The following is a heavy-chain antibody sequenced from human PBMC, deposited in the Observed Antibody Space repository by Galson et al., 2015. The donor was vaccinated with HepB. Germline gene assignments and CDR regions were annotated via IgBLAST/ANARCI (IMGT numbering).Heavy chain of an antibody. J-gene: IGHJ3*02. CDR3: ARDRLNSGPGAFDI. Sequence: SLRLSCAASGFTFSTYSMNWVRQAPGKGLEWVSYISSSSSTIYYADSVKGRFTISRDKAKNSLYLQMNSLRAEDTAVYYCARDRLNSGPGAFDIWGQGTMVTVSS. CDR1: GFTFSTYS. D-gene: IGHD3-16*01. CDR2: ISSSSSTI. V-gene: IGHV3-48*01.